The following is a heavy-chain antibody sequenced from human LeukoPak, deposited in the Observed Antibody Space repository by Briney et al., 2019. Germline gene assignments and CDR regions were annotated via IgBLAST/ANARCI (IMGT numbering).Heavy chain of an antibody. CDR1: GYSISNGYY. Sequence: SETLSLTCTVSGYSISNGYYWGWIRQPPGKGLEWIGYIYYSGSTNYNPSLKSRVTISVDTSKNQFSLKLSSVTAADTAVYYCARTRITIFGVVIPDAFDIWGQGTMVTVSS. CDR3: ARTRITIFGVVIPDAFDI. D-gene: IGHD3-3*01. V-gene: IGHV4-61*01. CDR2: IYYSGST. J-gene: IGHJ3*02.